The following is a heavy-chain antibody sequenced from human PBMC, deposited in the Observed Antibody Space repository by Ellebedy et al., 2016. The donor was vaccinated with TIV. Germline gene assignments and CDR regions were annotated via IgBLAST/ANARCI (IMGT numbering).Heavy chain of an antibody. CDR2: ISNDANNK. J-gene: IGHJ4*02. CDR1: GFTFSSYD. Sequence: PGGSLRLSCAASGFTFSSYDMHWVRQAPGKGLEWLALISNDANNKYYADSVKGRFTISRDNSKNTLYLQMSSLRPEDTAVYHCVRRAVDYWGQGTLVTVSS. CDR3: VRRAVDY. V-gene: IGHV3-30*03.